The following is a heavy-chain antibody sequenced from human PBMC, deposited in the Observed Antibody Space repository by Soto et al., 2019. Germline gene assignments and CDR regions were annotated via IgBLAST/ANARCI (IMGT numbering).Heavy chain of an antibody. D-gene: IGHD2-15*01. V-gene: IGHV4-59*08. CDR3: ARHVVAATPEYYYYYMDV. CDR1: GGSISSYY. CDR2: IYYSGST. Sequence: SETLSLTCTVSGGSISSYYWSWIRQPPGKGLEWIVYIYYSGSTNYNPSLKSRVTISVDTSKNQFSLKLSSVTAADTAVYYCARHVVAATPEYYYYYMDVWGKGTTVTVSS. J-gene: IGHJ6*03.